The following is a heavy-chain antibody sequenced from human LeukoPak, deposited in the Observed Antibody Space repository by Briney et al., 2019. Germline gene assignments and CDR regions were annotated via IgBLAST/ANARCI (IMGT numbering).Heavy chain of an antibody. J-gene: IGHJ4*02. D-gene: IGHD3-3*01. Sequence: PGGSLRLTCVVSGFXASSNYISWVRQAPGKGLEWISLIYSGGTTHYADSVMGRFTISRDNSKTTLFLQMNSLKAEDTAVYYCATGGRSGVALEQWGQGTLVTVSS. V-gene: IGHV3-53*01. CDR1: GFXASSNY. CDR2: IYSGGTT. CDR3: ATGGRSGVALEQ.